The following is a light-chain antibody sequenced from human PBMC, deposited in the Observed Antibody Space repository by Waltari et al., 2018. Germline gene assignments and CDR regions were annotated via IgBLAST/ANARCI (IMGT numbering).Light chain of an antibody. Sequence: DIQMTQSPSSLSASVGDRVTITCRASQRISSYLNWYQQKPGKAPKLLIYAASSLQSGVPSRFSGSGSGTDFTLTISSLQPEDFATYYCQQSYSTPGTFGQGTKLEIK. J-gene: IGKJ2*01. CDR3: QQSYSTPGT. V-gene: IGKV1-39*01. CDR2: AAS. CDR1: QRISSY.